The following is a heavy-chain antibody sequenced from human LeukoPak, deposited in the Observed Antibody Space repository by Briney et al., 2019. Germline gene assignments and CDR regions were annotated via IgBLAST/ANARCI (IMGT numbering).Heavy chain of an antibody. CDR2: IYWDDDK. D-gene: IGHD5-18*01. V-gene: IGHV2-5*02. CDR1: GFSLSTSGVG. Sequence: SGPTLVKPTQTLTLTCTFSGFSLSTSGVGGGWIRQPPGKALEWLALIYWDDDKRYSPSLKSRLTITKDTSKNQVVLTMTNMDPVDTATYYCAHIVDTAMVMDYWGQGTLVTVSS. J-gene: IGHJ4*02. CDR3: AHIVDTAMVMDY.